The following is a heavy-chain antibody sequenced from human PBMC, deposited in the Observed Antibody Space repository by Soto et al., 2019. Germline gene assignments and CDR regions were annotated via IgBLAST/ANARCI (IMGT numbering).Heavy chain of an antibody. D-gene: IGHD5-12*01. Sequence: GASVKVSCKASGFTFTGSDINWVRQATGQGLEWMGWMNPNSGNTGFAQKFQARVTMASNTSISTAYMELSSLRSEDTAVYYCATPREYNGYDVVLGYWGQGTLVTVPS. CDR1: GFTFTGSD. V-gene: IGHV1-8*01. J-gene: IGHJ4*02. CDR3: ATPREYNGYDVVLGY. CDR2: MNPNSGNT.